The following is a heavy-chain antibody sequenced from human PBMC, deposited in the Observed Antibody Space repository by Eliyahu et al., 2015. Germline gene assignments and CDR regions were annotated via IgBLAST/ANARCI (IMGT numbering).Heavy chain of an antibody. Sequence: QVQLVQSGAEVKKPGSSVKVSCKASGGTFSSYAISRVRQAPGQGAEWMGGXIPIXGTANYAQKFQGRVXITADKSTSTAYMELSSLRSEDTAVYYCANGFNNWFDPWGQGTLVTVSS. CDR1: GGTFSSYA. CDR2: XIPIXGTA. V-gene: IGHV1-69*06. J-gene: IGHJ5*02. CDR3: ANGFNNWFDP.